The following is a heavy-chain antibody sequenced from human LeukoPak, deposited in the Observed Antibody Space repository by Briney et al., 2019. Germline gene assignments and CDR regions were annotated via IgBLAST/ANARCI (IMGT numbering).Heavy chain of an antibody. D-gene: IGHD3-22*01. CDR3: ARLVYYDSSGYYSLPDY. CDR1: GYTFTSYG. CDR2: ISAYNGNT. J-gene: IGHJ4*02. V-gene: IGHV1-18*01. Sequence: ASVKVSCKASGYTFTSYGISWVRQAPGQGLEWMGWISAYNGNTNYAQKLQGRVTMTTDTSTSTACMELRSLRSDDTAVYYCARLVYYDSSGYYSLPDYWGQGTLVTVSS.